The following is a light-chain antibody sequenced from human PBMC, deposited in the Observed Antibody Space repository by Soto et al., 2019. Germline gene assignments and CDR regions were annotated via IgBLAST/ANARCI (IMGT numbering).Light chain of an antibody. CDR3: QQYGRSPGT. CDR2: GAS. V-gene: IGKV3-20*01. Sequence: EIVLTQSPGTLSSSPGERATLSCRASQTVTSNYLAWYQQKPGQAPRLLFFGASIRATGLPDRFSGGGSGTDFTLTISRLEPEDFAVYSCQQYGRSPGTFGQGTKVEVK. CDR1: QTVTSNY. J-gene: IGKJ1*01.